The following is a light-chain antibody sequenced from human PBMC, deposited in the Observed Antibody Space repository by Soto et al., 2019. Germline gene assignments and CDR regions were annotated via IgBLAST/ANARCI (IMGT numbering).Light chain of an antibody. CDR1: SSDIGGYNY. CDR2: EVT. CDR3: SSYSSKTPPYV. Sequence: QSVLAQPASVSGSPGQSITISCTGGSSDIGGYNYVSWYQQHPGRAPRLLILEVTNRPSGVPDRFSGSKSGNTASLIIRGRQAEDESDYFCSSYSSKTPPYVFGTGTKVTVL. V-gene: IGLV2-14*01. J-gene: IGLJ1*01.